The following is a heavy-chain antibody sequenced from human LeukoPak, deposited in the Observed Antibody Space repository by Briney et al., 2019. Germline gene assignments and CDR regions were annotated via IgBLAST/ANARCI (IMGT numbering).Heavy chain of an antibody. CDR1: GFTFSDHY. CDR3: AKISMGATETSDS. CDR2: SRNKANSYST. J-gene: IGHJ5*01. Sequence: GGSLRLSCAASGFTFSDHYMDWVRQAPGKGLEWVGRSRNKANSYSTEYAASVKGRFTISRDDSKNSLYLQMNSLITEDTAVYYCAKISMGATETSDSWGQGTLVTVSS. V-gene: IGHV3-72*01. D-gene: IGHD1-26*01.